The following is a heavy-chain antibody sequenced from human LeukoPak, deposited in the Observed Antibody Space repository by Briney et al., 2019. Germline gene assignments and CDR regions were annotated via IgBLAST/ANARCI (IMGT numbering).Heavy chain of an antibody. CDR3: ARDLSIGESYGMDV. CDR2: MWFDGSNK. J-gene: IGHJ6*04. V-gene: IGHV3-33*01. Sequence: PGGSLRLSCAASGVTFSSYGMHWVRQAPGKGLQWGAVMWFDGSNKYYADSAKGRFTISRDNSKNTLYLQMKRLRAEDTAVYYCARDLSIGESYGMDVWGKGTTVTVSS. D-gene: IGHD3-10*01. CDR1: GVTFSSYG.